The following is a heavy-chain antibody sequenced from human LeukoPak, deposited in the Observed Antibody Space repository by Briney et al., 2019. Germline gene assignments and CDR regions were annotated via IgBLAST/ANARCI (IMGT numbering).Heavy chain of an antibody. Sequence: PSETLSLTCTVSGASISSSSYYWGWIRQPPGKGLEWIGSIYYTGSTYYNPSLKSRVTISVDTSKNQFSLKLSSVTASDTAVYYCAGLLGWAVAGSVDYWGQGTLVTVSS. CDR3: AGLLGWAVAGSVDY. V-gene: IGHV4-39*01. J-gene: IGHJ4*02. D-gene: IGHD6-19*01. CDR1: GASISSSSYY. CDR2: IYYTGST.